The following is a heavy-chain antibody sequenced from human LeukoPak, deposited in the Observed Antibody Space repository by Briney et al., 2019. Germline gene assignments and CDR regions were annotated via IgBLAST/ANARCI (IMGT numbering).Heavy chain of an antibody. J-gene: IGHJ4*02. Sequence: GASVKVSCEASGYTFTSYGISWVRQAPGQGLEWMGWISAYNGNTNYAQKLQGRVTMTTDTSTSTAYMELRSLRSDDTAVYYCARDDIAARPAYFDYWGQGTLVTVSS. CDR2: ISAYNGNT. D-gene: IGHD6-6*01. CDR3: ARDDIAARPAYFDY. V-gene: IGHV1-18*01. CDR1: GYTFTSYG.